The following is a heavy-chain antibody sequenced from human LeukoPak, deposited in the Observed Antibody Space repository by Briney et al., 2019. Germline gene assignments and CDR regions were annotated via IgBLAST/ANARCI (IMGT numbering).Heavy chain of an antibody. CDR2: IWYDGSDK. Sequence: SLRLSCVASGFTFSSYGMHWVRQAPGKGLEWVAVIWYDGSDKYYADSVKGRFTISRDNSKNTLYLQMNSLGAEDTAVYYSAREKNDGFDIWGQGTIVPVSS. V-gene: IGHV3-33*01. CDR1: GFTFSSYG. J-gene: IGHJ3*02. CDR3: AREKNDGFDI.